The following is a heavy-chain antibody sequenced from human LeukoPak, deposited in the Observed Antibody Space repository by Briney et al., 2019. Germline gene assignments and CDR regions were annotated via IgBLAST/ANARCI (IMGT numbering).Heavy chain of an antibody. V-gene: IGHV1-24*01. Sequence: GASVKVSCKVSGYTLTELSMHWVRQAPGKGLEWMGGFDPEDGETIYAQKFQGRVTMTEDTSTDTAYMELSSLRAEDTAVYYCAKDLNSPPRDGYNSGYWGQGTLVTVSS. CDR1: GYTLTELS. D-gene: IGHD5-24*01. CDR3: AKDLNSPPRDGYNSGY. CDR2: FDPEDGET. J-gene: IGHJ4*02.